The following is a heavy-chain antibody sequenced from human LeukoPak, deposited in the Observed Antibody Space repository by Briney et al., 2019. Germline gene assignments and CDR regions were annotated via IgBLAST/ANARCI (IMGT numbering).Heavy chain of an antibody. CDR3: ARQMYSSSWKKFRWFDP. Sequence: SETLSLTCAVYGGSFSGYYWSWIRRPPGKGLEWIGEINHSGSTNYNPSLKSRVTISVDTSKNQFSLKLSSVTAADTAVYYCARQMYSSSWKKFRWFDPWGQGTLVTVSS. D-gene: IGHD6-13*01. J-gene: IGHJ5*02. CDR1: GGSFSGYY. CDR2: INHSGST. V-gene: IGHV4-34*01.